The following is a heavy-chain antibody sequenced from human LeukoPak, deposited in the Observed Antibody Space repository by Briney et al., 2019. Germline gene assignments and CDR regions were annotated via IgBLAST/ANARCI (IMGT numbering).Heavy chain of an antibody. Sequence: GGSLRLSCAASGFTFDDYGLRWVRQAPGKGLEWVSGVNWNGGSTGYADSVKGRFTISRDNAKNSLYLQMNSLRAEDTALYYCAGVHNWNDGDKLFDYWGQGTLVTVSS. D-gene: IGHD1-1*01. V-gene: IGHV3-20*04. CDR3: AGVHNWNDGDKLFDY. J-gene: IGHJ4*02. CDR2: VNWNGGST. CDR1: GFTFDDYG.